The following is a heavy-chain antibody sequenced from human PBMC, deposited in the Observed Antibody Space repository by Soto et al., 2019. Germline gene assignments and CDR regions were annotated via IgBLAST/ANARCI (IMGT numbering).Heavy chain of an antibody. CDR1: GYTFTSYG. CDR3: ARDWRSGGMGGYFDY. V-gene: IGHV1-18*01. D-gene: IGHD2-15*01. CDR2: ISAYNGNT. Sequence: ASVKVSCKASGYTFTSYGITWVRQAPGQGLEWMGWISAYNGNTNYAQKLQGRVTMTTDTSTSTAYMELRSPRSDDTAVYYCARDWRSGGMGGYFDYWGQGTLVTVSS. J-gene: IGHJ4*02.